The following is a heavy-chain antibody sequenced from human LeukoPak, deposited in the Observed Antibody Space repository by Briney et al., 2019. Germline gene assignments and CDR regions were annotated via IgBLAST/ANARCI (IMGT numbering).Heavy chain of an antibody. CDR1: GFTFSSYA. Sequence: GGSLRLSCAASGFTFSSYAVHWVRQAPGKGLEWVAVISYDGSNKYYADSVKGRFTISRDNSKNTLYLQMNSLRAEDTAVYYCAREPMVRVVIYWGQGTLVTVSS. CDR3: AREPMVRVVIY. CDR2: ISYDGSNK. V-gene: IGHV3-30*04. J-gene: IGHJ4*02. D-gene: IGHD3-10*01.